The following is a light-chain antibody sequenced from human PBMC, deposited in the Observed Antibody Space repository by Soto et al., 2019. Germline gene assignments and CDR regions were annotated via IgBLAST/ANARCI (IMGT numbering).Light chain of an antibody. CDR3: MQSLQTSYT. V-gene: IGKV2-28*01. J-gene: IGKJ2*01. CDR1: QSLLHNNGYNS. Sequence: DIVMTQSPLSLAVTPGEPASISCRSSQSLLHNNGYNSLSWYLQKPGQSPQVLIYLGSNRASGVPERFSGSGSGTDFTLTISRVEAEDVGVYYCMQSLQTSYTFGQGTKLEI. CDR2: LGS.